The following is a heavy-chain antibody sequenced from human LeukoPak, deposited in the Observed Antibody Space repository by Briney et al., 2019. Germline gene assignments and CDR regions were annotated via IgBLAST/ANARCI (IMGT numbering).Heavy chain of an antibody. CDR2: IKSKTDGGTT. D-gene: IGHD3-22*01. CDR3: TTSTVDSSGYVDY. V-gene: IGHV3-15*01. Sequence: GSLRLSCAASGFTFSSYEMNWVRQAPGKGLEWVGRIKSKTDGGTTDYAAPVKGRFTISRDDSKNTLYLQMNSLKTEDTAVYYCTTSTVDSSGYVDYWGQGTLVTVSS. J-gene: IGHJ4*02. CDR1: GFTFSSYE.